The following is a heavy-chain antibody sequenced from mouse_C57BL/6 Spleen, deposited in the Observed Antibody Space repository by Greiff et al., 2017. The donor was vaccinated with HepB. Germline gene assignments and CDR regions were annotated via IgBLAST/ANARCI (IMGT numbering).Heavy chain of an antibody. CDR3: ARGGSSSHWYFDV. J-gene: IGHJ1*03. V-gene: IGHV1-69*01. CDR2: IDPSDSYT. CDR1: GYTFTSYW. Sequence: VQLQQPGAELVMPGASVKLSCKASGYTFTSYWMHWVKQRPGQGLEWIGEIDPSDSYTNYNQKFKGKSTLTVDKSSSTAYMQLSSLKSEDSAVYYCARGGSSSHWYFDVWGTGTTVTVSS. D-gene: IGHD1-1*01.